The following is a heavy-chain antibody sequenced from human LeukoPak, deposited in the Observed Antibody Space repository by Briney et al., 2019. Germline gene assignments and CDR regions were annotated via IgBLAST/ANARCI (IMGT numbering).Heavy chain of an antibody. CDR3: ARDGQGDFDK. J-gene: IGHJ4*02. V-gene: IGHV3-74*01. CDR1: GFNISGYL. Sequence: PGGSLRLSCAASGFNISGYLMHWVRQVPGKGLLWVSRIERIATSYADSVKGRFTISRDNAKSMVFLQMNRLRVEDTAVYYCARDGQGDFDKWGQGTQVTVS. D-gene: IGHD3/OR15-3a*01. CDR2: IERIAT.